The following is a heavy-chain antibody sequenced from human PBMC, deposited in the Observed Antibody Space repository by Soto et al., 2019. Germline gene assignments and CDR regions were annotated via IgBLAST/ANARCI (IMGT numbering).Heavy chain of an antibody. J-gene: IGHJ4*02. D-gene: IGHD5-12*01. Sequence: EVQLVESGGGLVQPGGSLRLSCAASGFTFRNFWMKWVRRAPVKGLEWVANINQDGSEKNYVDSVRGRFTISRDNAKNSLYLQMNSLIAEYTAIYYCARGPGGGNDGAFNYWGQGILVTVSS. V-gene: IGHV3-7*05. CDR1: GFTFRNFW. CDR2: INQDGSEK. CDR3: ARGPGGGNDGAFNY.